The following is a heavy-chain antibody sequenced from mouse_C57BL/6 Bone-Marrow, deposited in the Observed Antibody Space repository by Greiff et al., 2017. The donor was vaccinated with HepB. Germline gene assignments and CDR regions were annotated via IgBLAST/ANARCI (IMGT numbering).Heavy chain of an antibody. V-gene: IGHV3-3*01. CDR3: ARGPYYGSSYDAMDY. D-gene: IGHD1-1*01. CDR2: TFYSGIT. J-gene: IGHJ4*01. Sequence: EVQLQQSGPSLVRPSQTLSLTCTVTGFSINSDCYWIWIRQFPGNKLEYIGYTFYSGITYYNPSLESRTYITRDTSKNQFSLKLSSVTTEDTATYYCARGPYYGSSYDAMDYWGQGTSVTVSS. CDR1: GFSINSDCY.